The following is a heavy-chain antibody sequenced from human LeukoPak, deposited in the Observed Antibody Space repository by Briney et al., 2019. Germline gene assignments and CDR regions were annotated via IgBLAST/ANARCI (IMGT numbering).Heavy chain of an antibody. CDR1: GYTFTGYY. D-gene: IGHD1-7*01. Sequence: ASVKVSCKASGYTFTGYYMHWVRQAPGQGLEWMGWINPNSGGTNYAQKFQGRVTMTRDTSISTAYMELSRLRSDDTAVYYCARVQTGTTRSIDYWGQGALVTVSS. CDR3: ARVQTGTTRSIDY. CDR2: INPNSGGT. J-gene: IGHJ4*02. V-gene: IGHV1-2*02.